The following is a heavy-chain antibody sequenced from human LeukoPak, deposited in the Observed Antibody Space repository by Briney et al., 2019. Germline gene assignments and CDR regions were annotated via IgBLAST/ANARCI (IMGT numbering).Heavy chain of an antibody. V-gene: IGHV5-51*01. J-gene: IGHJ4*02. CDR1: GYSFTSYW. Sequence: GESLKISCKGSGYSFTSYWIGWVRQMPGKGLEWMGIIYPGDSDTRYSPPFQGQVTISADKSISTAYLQWSSLKASDTAMYYCARRVYYGSGSYYNSLYIGFDYWGQGTLVTVSS. CDR2: IYPGDSDT. CDR3: ARRVYYGSGSYYNSLYIGFDY. D-gene: IGHD3-10*01.